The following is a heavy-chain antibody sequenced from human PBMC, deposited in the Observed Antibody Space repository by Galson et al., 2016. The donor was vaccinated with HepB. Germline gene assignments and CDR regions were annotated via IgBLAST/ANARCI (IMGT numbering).Heavy chain of an antibody. Sequence: SLRLSCAASGFTFSNAWMHWVRQAPGKGLEWVANIKPDGSERYYVDSLKGRFTISRDNAKNSLYLQMNNLRAEDTAVYYCALYYYDSSGFVEYFQHWGQGTRVTVSS. CDR3: ALYYYDSSGFVEYFQH. CDR2: IKPDGSER. J-gene: IGHJ1*01. CDR1: GFTFSNAW. D-gene: IGHD3-22*01. V-gene: IGHV3-7*03.